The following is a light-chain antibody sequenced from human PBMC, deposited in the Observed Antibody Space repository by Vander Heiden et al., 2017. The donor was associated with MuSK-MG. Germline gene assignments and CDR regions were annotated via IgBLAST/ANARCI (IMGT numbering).Light chain of an antibody. Sequence: DIVMTQSPDSLDLSLGERATINCKSSQSVLYSSNNKNYLAWYQQKPGQPPKLLIYWASTRESGVPDRFSGSGSGTDFTLTISSLQAEDVAVYYCQQYYSTPHTFGPGTKLEIK. CDR3: QQYYSTPHT. CDR1: QSVLYSSNNKNY. CDR2: WAS. J-gene: IGKJ2*01. V-gene: IGKV4-1*01.